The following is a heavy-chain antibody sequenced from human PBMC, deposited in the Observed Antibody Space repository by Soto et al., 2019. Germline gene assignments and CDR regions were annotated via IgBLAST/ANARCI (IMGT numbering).Heavy chain of an antibody. CDR3: AKTDKFNPQSSGWANRFDY. CDR1: GFTFSSYA. V-gene: IGHV3-23*01. CDR2: ISRSGDST. J-gene: IGHJ4*02. Sequence: EVQLLESGGGLVQPWGSLRLSCAASGFTFSSYAMTWVRQAPGKGLEWVSTISRSGDSTYYRDSVKGRFTISRDNSKNTVYLQMNSLRAEDTAGYYCAKTDKFNPQSSGWANRFDYWGQGTLVTVSS. D-gene: IGHD6-19*01.